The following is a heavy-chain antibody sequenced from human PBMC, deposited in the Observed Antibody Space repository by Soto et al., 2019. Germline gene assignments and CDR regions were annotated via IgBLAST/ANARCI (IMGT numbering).Heavy chain of an antibody. J-gene: IGHJ6*02. CDR2: VHPGESDT. V-gene: IGHV5-51*01. CDR3: ARQLSHPPTYYHGMDV. D-gene: IGHD3-16*02. CDR1: GDSSTSYW. Sequence: GESLKISCEGSGDSSTSYWIGWVRQMTGNGLGWMGIVHPGESDTRYRPCFLGQVTTPADKSISAAYLPWRHRKAPETGLYYTARQLSHPPTYYHGMDVWGQGTTVTVYS.